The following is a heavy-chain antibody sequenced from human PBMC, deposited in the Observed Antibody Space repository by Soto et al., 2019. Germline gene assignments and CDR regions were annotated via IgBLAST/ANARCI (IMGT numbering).Heavy chain of an antibody. Sequence: QVQLVESGGGVVQPGRSLRLSCAASGFTFSSYGMHWVRQAPGKGLEWVAVISYDGSNKYYADSVKGRFTISRDNSKNTLYLQMNSLRAEDTAVYYCAKVVSSSSIIYYFDYWGQGTLVTVSS. CDR3: AKVVSSSSIIYYFDY. V-gene: IGHV3-30*18. CDR2: ISYDGSNK. J-gene: IGHJ4*02. CDR1: GFTFSSYG. D-gene: IGHD6-13*01.